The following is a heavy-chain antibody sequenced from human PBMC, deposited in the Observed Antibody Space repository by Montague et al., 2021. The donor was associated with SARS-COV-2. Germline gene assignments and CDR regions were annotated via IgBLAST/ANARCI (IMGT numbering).Heavy chain of an antibody. CDR3: ATLGAVGDY. Sequence: SETRSLTCTVSGGSITSANRWSWVRQPPGRGLQWIGQIYHSGSTNYNPSLKSRVTISVDKSKNQFSLKLSSVTVADTAVYYCATLGAVGDYWGQGILVTVSS. CDR2: IYHSGST. V-gene: IGHV4-4*02. J-gene: IGHJ4*02. CDR1: GGSITSANR. D-gene: IGHD1-26*01.